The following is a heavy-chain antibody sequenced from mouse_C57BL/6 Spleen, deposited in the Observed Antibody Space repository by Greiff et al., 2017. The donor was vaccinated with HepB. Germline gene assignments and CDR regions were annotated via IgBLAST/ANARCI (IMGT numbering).Heavy chain of an antibody. CDR3: ARSATTVVEKFAY. CDR2: IHPNSGST. Sequence: QVQLQQPGAELVKPGASVKLSCKASGYTFTSYWMHWVKQRPGQGLEWIGMIHPNSGSTNYNEKFKSKATLTVDKSSSTAYMQLSSLTSEDSAVCYCARSATTVVEKFAYWGQGTLVTVSA. J-gene: IGHJ3*01. V-gene: IGHV1-64*01. D-gene: IGHD1-1*01. CDR1: GYTFTSYW.